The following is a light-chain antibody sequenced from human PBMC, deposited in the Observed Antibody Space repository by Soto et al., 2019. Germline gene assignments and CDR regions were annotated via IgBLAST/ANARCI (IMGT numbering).Light chain of an antibody. V-gene: IGLV3-1*01. Sequence: SYELTQPPSVSVSPGQTASITCSGDKLGHKYACWYQQKPGQSPVLVIYQDTKRPSGIPERFSGSNSGNTATLTISGTQAMDEADYYCQAWDSSTGVVFGGGTKLTGL. J-gene: IGLJ2*01. CDR1: KLGHKY. CDR2: QDT. CDR3: QAWDSSTGVV.